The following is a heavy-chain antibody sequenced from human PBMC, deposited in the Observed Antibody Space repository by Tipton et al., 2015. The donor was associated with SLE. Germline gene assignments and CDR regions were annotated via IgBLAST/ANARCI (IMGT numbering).Heavy chain of an antibody. V-gene: IGHV4-39*07. CDR3: ARDIEAPGDFLYFDY. J-gene: IGHJ4*02. Sequence: TLSLTCNVSGGSINSSTSFWAWIRQPPGKGLEWIASISSSGSTDHNPSLRSRVSISLDTSKNPFSLRLTSATAADTAVYYCARDIEAPGDFLYFDYWGQGILVTVSS. D-gene: IGHD7-27*01. CDR2: ISSSGST. CDR1: GGSINSSTSF.